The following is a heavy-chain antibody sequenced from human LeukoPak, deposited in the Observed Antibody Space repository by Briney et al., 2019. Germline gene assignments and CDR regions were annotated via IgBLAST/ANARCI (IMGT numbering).Heavy chain of an antibody. CDR2: ISSSSSTI. V-gene: IGHV3-48*04. CDR1: GFTFSSYS. CDR3: ARDHHDSYGYNYYYYMDV. Sequence: PGGSLRLSCAASGFTFSSYSMNWVRQAPGKGLEWVSYISSSSSTIYYADSVKGRFTISRDNAKNSLYLQMNSLRAEDTAVYYCARDHHDSYGYNYYYYMDVWGKGTTVTVSS. J-gene: IGHJ6*03. D-gene: IGHD5-18*01.